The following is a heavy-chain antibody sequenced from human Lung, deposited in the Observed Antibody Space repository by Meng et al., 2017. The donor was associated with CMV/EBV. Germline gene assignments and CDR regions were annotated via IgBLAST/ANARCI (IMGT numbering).Heavy chain of an antibody. CDR3: ARGRGKPAAIYYYGMDV. V-gene: IGHV4-34*01. CDR1: GGSFSGYY. CDR2: INHSGST. J-gene: IGHJ6*02. D-gene: IGHD2-2*02. Sequence: SXTLSLXCAVHGGSFSGYYWSWIRQPPGKGLEWIGEINHSGSTNYNPSLKSRVTISVDTSKNQFSLKLSSVTAADTAVYYCARGRGKPAAIYYYGMDVWGQGTTVTVSS.